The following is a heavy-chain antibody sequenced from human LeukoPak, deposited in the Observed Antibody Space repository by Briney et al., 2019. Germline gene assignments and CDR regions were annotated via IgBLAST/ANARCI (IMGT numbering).Heavy chain of an antibody. Sequence: GGSLRLSCAASGFTFDDYGMSWVRQAPGKGLEWVGFIRSKAYGGTTEYAASVKGRFTISRDDSKSIAYLQMNSLKTEDTAVYYCTRARMVRGVTIFDYWGQGTLVTVSS. V-gene: IGHV3-49*04. D-gene: IGHD3-10*01. CDR3: TRARMVRGVTIFDY. J-gene: IGHJ4*02. CDR2: IRSKAYGGTT. CDR1: GFTFDDYG.